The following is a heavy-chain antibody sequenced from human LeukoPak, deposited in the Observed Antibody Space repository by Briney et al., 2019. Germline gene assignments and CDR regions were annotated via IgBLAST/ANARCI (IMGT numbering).Heavy chain of an antibody. Sequence: ASVKVSCKASGYTFTSYDINWVRQATGQGLEWMGWINPNSGGTNYAQKFQGRVTMTRDTSISTAYMELSRLRSDDTAVYYCATPKGAATLVIHWGQGTLVTVSS. V-gene: IGHV1-2*02. CDR2: INPNSGGT. CDR1: GYTFTSYD. D-gene: IGHD2-15*01. CDR3: ATPKGAATLVIH. J-gene: IGHJ4*02.